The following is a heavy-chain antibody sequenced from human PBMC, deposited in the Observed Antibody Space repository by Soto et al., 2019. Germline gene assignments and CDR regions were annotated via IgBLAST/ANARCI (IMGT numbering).Heavy chain of an antibody. Sequence: QVQLVESGGGVVQPGRSLRLSYAASGFTFSSYAMHWVRQAPGKGLEWVAVISYDGSNKYYADSVKGRFTISRDNSKNTLYLQMNSLRAEDTAVYYCATPTIITIRSSGLDYWGQGTLVTVSS. CDR3: ATPTIITIRSSGLDY. J-gene: IGHJ4*02. V-gene: IGHV3-30-3*01. D-gene: IGHD3-3*01. CDR2: ISYDGSNK. CDR1: GFTFSSYA.